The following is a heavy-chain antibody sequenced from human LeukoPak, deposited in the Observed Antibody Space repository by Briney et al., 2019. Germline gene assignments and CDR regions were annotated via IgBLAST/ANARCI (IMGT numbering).Heavy chain of an antibody. D-gene: IGHD3-10*01. CDR1: GFTLSSYE. CDR2: IGYSGGDT. CDR3: AKDVYGSGIDY. J-gene: IGHJ4*02. Sequence: GGSLRLSCTVSGFTLSSYEMTWFRQAPGKGLEWVSSIGYSGGDTHYADSVKGRFTISRDNSKNTLYLQLNSLRAEDTAVYYCAKDVYGSGIDYWGQGTLVTVSS. V-gene: IGHV3-23*01.